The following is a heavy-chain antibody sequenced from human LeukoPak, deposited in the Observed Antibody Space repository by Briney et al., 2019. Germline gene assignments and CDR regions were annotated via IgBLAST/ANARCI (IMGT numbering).Heavy chain of an antibody. CDR1: GYIFTNYW. CDR3: ARPRSGYDSEGAFDI. D-gene: IGHD5-12*01. V-gene: IGHV5-51*01. CDR2: IYPGDSAT. Sequence: GESLKISCKASGYIFTNYWIGWVRQMPGKGLEWMGIIYPGDSATRYSPSFQGQVTISADKSISTAYLQWSSLKAADTAMYYCARPRSGYDSEGAFDIWGQGTMVTVSS. J-gene: IGHJ3*02.